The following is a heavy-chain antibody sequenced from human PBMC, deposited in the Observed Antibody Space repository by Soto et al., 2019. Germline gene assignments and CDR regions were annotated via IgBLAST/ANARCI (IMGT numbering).Heavy chain of an antibody. D-gene: IGHD2-15*01. V-gene: IGHV3-23*01. CDR2: ISGGAEGA. Sequence: EVQLLESGGGLVQPGGALRLSCAASGFTFSSHAMSWVRQAPGKGLEWVSSISGGAEGAYYADSVKGRFTISRDNSNNTLYLQMNSLRAEDTGVYYCARDLWWYLHWGQGTLVTVSS. J-gene: IGHJ4*02. CDR1: GFTFSSHA. CDR3: ARDLWWYLH.